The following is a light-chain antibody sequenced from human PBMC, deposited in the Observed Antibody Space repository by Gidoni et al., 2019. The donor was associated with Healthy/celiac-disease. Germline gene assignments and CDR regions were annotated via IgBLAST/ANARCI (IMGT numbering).Light chain of an antibody. CDR1: QSVLYSSNNKNY. Sequence: DIVMTQSPDSLDVSLGERATINCKSSQSVLYSSNNKNYLAWYQQKPGQPPQLLIYWASTRESGVPDRFSGSGSGTEFTLTISSLQAEDVAVYYCQQYYSTPCSFGQGTKLEIK. CDR2: WAS. V-gene: IGKV4-1*01. J-gene: IGKJ2*04. CDR3: QQYYSTPCS.